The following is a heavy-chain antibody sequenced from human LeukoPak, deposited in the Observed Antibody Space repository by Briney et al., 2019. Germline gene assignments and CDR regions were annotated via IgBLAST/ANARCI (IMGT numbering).Heavy chain of an antibody. CDR1: GFIFSDLE. J-gene: IGHJ4*02. Sequence: GGSLRLSCVASGFIFSDLEMHWVRQAPGKGLEWISFISETGSTIYYADSVTGRFTISRDNAKNSLYLQMDSLRDEDTALYYCVRGYTPDYWGQGTLVTVSS. CDR3: VRGYTPDY. CDR2: ISETGSTI. D-gene: IGHD5-18*01. V-gene: IGHV3-48*03.